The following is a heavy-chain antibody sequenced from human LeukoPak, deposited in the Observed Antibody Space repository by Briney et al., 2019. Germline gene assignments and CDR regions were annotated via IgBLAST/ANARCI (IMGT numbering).Heavy chain of an antibody. V-gene: IGHV3-33*01. D-gene: IGHD6-13*01. Sequence: GRSLRLSCAASGFTFSSYGMHWVRQAPGKGLEWVAVIWYDGSNKYYADSVKGRFTISRDNSKNTLYLQMNSLRAGDTAVYYCARDGRIAAAATGYWGQGTLVTVSS. CDR1: GFTFSSYG. J-gene: IGHJ4*02. CDR2: IWYDGSNK. CDR3: ARDGRIAAAATGY.